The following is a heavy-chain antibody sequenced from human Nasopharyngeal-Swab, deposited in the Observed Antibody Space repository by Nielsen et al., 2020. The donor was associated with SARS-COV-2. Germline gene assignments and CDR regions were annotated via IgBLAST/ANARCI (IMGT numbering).Heavy chain of an antibody. V-gene: IGHV3-30-3*01. CDR2: ISYDGSNK. J-gene: IGHJ3*02. Sequence: WIRQPPGKGLEWVAVISYDGSNKYYADSVKGRFTISRDNSKNTLYLQMNSLRAEDTAVYYCAREGPTTVANDAFDIWGQGTMVTVSS. D-gene: IGHD4-23*01. CDR3: AREGPTTVANDAFDI.